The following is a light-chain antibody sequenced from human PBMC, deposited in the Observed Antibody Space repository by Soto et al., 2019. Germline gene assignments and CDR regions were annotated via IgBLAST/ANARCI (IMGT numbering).Light chain of an antibody. V-gene: IGLV2-23*01. J-gene: IGLJ1*01. Sequence: QSVLAQPASVSGSPGQSITISCTGTSSDVGAYNSVSWYQQHPHRAPQVIIYKGTQRPSGVSNRFSGSTSGNAASLTISALQADDEAEYFCCSSAPESTYVFGTGTKV. CDR2: KGT. CDR3: CSSAPESTYV. CDR1: SSDVGAYNS.